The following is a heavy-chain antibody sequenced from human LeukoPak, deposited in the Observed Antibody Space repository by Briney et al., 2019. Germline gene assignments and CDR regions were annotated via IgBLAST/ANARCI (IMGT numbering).Heavy chain of an antibody. J-gene: IGHJ4*02. CDR1: GFTFSNYW. D-gene: IGHD6-13*01. V-gene: IGHV3-7*03. Sequence: GGSLRLSCAASGFTFSNYWMTWVRQAPGKGLEWVANIKEDGSEEYYVDSVRGRFTVSRDNAKNSLYLQMNSLRAEDTAVYYCARVGTEQLVQDYYFDYWGQGTLVTVSS. CDR3: ARVGTEQLVQDYYFDY. CDR2: IKEDGSEE.